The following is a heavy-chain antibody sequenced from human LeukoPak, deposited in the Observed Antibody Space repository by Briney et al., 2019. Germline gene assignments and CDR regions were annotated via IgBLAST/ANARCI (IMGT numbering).Heavy chain of an antibody. D-gene: IGHD3-3*01. V-gene: IGHV3-33*06. CDR3: AKEALNYDFWSGYNDYYYYYMDV. Sequence: GGSLRLSCAASGFTFSSYGMHWVRQAPGKGLEWVAVIWYDGGNKYYADSVKGRFTISRDNSKNTPYLQMNSLRAEDTAVYYCAKEALNYDFWSGYNDYYYYYMDVWGKGTTVTVSS. CDR2: IWYDGGNK. CDR1: GFTFSSYG. J-gene: IGHJ6*03.